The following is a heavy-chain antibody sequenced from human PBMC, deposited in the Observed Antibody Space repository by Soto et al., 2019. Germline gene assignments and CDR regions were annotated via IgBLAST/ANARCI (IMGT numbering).Heavy chain of an antibody. CDR1: KFSFNNYW. CDR3: VREPWGFSGSWYDY. J-gene: IGHJ4*02. V-gene: IGHV3-74*03. CDR2: INHDGTKT. D-gene: IGHD5-12*01. Sequence: VGSLRLSCAASKFSFNNYWMHWVRQVPGKGPVWVSRINHDGTKTEYADSVKGRFTISRDNTKNTLYLQMNSLRVDDTAMYYCVREPWGFSGSWYDYCGQGTLVTVSS.